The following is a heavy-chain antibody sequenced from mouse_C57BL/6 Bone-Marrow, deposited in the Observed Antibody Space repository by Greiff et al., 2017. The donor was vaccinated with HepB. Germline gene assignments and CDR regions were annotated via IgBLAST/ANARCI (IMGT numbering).Heavy chain of an antibody. Sequence: DVKLVESEGGLVQPGSSMKLSCTASGFTFSDYYMAWVRQVPEKGLEWVANINYDGSSTYYLDSLKSRFIISRDNAKNILYLQMSSLKSEDTATYYCARAPIYYYGSSYVNYFDYWGQGTTLTVSS. CDR1: GFTFSDYY. J-gene: IGHJ2*01. D-gene: IGHD1-1*01. CDR3: ARAPIYYYGSSYVNYFDY. CDR2: INYDGSST. V-gene: IGHV5-16*01.